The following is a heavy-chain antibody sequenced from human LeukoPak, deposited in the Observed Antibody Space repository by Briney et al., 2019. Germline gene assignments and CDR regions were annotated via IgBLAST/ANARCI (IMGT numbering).Heavy chain of an antibody. CDR1: GFTFSSYD. D-gene: IGHD3-22*01. V-gene: IGHV3-13*01. CDR2: IGTAGDT. Sequence: GGSLRLSCAASGFTFSSYDMHWVRQATGKGLEWVSAIGTAGDTYYPGSVKGRFTISRENAKNSLYLQMNSLRAGDTAVYYCARSTPYYDSRGYYYYYYGMDVWGQGTTVTVSS. J-gene: IGHJ6*02. CDR3: ARSTPYYDSRGYYYYYYGMDV.